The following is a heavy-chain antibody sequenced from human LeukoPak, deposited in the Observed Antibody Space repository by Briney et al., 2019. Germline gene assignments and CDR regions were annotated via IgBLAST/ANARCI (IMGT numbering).Heavy chain of an antibody. V-gene: IGHV3-21*01. J-gene: IGHJ4*02. Sequence: PGGSLRLSCAVSGFTFSSYSMSWVRQAPGKGLELVSSISSSSSYMSYADSVKGRFNISRDNAKNSLYLQINSLRAEDTAVYYCARDYGGYQLLSEFDYWGQGTLVTVSS. CDR2: ISSSSSYM. CDR1: GFTFSSYS. CDR3: ARDYGGYQLLSEFDY. D-gene: IGHD2-2*01.